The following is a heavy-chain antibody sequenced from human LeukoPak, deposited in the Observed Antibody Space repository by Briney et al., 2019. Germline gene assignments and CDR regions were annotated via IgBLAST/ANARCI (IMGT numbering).Heavy chain of an antibody. CDR1: GFTLSDYY. CDR3: ATYRRAVYHGSRSDLFKY. V-gene: IGHV3-11*01. J-gene: IGHJ4*02. CDR2: IGSSATTT. D-gene: IGHD3-10*01. Sequence: GGSLLLSCAASGFTLSDYYMTWIRQAPGKGLEWVSYIGSSATTTYYADSVKGRFTISRDNAKNSLYLQLNSLRAEDTAAYFCATYRRAVYHGSRSDLFKYWGQGTLVTVSS.